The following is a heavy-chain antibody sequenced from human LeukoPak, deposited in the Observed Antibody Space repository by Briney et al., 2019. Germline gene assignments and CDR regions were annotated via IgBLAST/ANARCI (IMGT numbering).Heavy chain of an antibody. Sequence: GGSLRLSCAASGFTFSSYWMHWVRQAPGKGLVWVSRINSDGSSTSYADSVKGRFTISRDNAKNSLYLQMNSLRAEDTAVYYCARDPQWLVYYYYYYGMDVWGQGTTVTVSS. CDR3: ARDPQWLVYYYYYYGMDV. V-gene: IGHV3-74*01. J-gene: IGHJ6*02. CDR2: INSDGSST. CDR1: GFTFSSYW. D-gene: IGHD6-19*01.